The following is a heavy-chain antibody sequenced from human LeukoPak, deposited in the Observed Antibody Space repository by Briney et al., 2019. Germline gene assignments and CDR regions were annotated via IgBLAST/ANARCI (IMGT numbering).Heavy chain of an antibody. CDR2: ISSSGSTI. J-gene: IGHJ4*02. D-gene: IGHD3-22*01. V-gene: IGHV3-48*03. Sequence: GGSLRLSCAASGFTFSSYEMNWVRQAPGKGLEWVSYISSSGSTIYYADSVKGRFTISRDNAKNSLYLQMNSLRAEDTAVYYCVRGPTYYYDSSGYSNAYYWGQGTLVTVSS. CDR3: VRGPTYYYDSSGYSNAYY. CDR1: GFTFSSYE.